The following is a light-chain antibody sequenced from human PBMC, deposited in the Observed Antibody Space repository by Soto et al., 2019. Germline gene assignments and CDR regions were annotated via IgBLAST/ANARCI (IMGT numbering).Light chain of an antibody. CDR3: AAWDDSLNGVL. CDR1: SSDIAGNI. Sequence: QSVLTQPPSASGTPGQRVTISCSGSSSDIAGNIVNWYQHLPGAAPRLLIYSNNQRPSGVPDRFSGSRSGTTASLAISGLQSEDEADYYCAAWDDSLNGVLFGGGTKLTVL. V-gene: IGLV1-44*01. J-gene: IGLJ2*01. CDR2: SNN.